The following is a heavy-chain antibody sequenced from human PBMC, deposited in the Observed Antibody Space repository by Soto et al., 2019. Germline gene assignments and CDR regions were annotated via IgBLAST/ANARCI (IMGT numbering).Heavy chain of an antibody. Sequence: GGSLRLSCAASGFTVSSNYMSWVRQAPGKGLEWVSVIYSGGSTYYADSVKGRFTISRDNSKNTLYLQMNSLRAEDTAVYYCARVAEGYSNYDYYYYMDVWGKGTTVTVSS. V-gene: IGHV3-66*01. D-gene: IGHD4-4*01. CDR3: ARVAEGYSNYDYYYYMDV. CDR1: GFTVSSNY. J-gene: IGHJ6*03. CDR2: IYSGGST.